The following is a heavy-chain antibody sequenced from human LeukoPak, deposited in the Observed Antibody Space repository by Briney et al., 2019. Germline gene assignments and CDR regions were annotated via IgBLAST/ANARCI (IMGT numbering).Heavy chain of an antibody. J-gene: IGHJ4*02. V-gene: IGHV3-9*01. D-gene: IGHD6-19*01. CDR3: VKDKGSNGWYGNFDR. CDR1: GFIFYDYA. CDR2: ISYNSGSI. Sequence: GGSLRLSCAASGFIFYDYAMHWVRQAPGKGPEWVSSISYNSGSIGYADSVKGRFTISRDNAKNSLHLQMNSLRVEDRAVYYCVKDKGSNGWYGNFDRWGQGTLVTVSS.